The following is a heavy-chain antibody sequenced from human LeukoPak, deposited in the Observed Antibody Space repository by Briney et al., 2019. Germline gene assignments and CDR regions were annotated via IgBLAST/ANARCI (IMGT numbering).Heavy chain of an antibody. D-gene: IGHD3-22*01. V-gene: IGHV3-33*01. CDR3: ARVYDYDSSGYPVGIDY. CDR2: IWYDGSNK. J-gene: IGHJ4*02. Sequence: GGSLRLSCAASGFTFSTYGMPWVRQAPGKGLEWVAVIWYDGSNKYYADSVKGRFTISRDNSKNTLYLQMNSLGAEDTAVYYCARVYDYDSSGYPVGIDYWGQGTLVTVSS. CDR1: GFTFSTYG.